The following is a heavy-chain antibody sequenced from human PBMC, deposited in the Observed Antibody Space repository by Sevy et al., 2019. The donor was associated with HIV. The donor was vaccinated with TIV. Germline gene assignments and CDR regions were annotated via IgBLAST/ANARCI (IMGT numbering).Heavy chain of an antibody. CDR3: ARDPDPVPGVAFDV. Sequence: GGSLRLSCAASGFTFSSYWMSWVRQAPGKGLEWVANIKQDGSEKYYVDSVKGRFTISRDNAKSSLYLQMNSLRVEDTALYYCARDPDPVPGVAFDVWGQGTMVTVSS. CDR1: GFTFSSYW. V-gene: IGHV3-7*01. J-gene: IGHJ3*01. CDR2: IKQDGSEK.